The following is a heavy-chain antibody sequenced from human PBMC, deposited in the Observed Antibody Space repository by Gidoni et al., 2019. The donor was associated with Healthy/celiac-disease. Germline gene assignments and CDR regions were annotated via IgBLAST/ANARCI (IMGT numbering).Heavy chain of an antibody. J-gene: IGHJ6*03. CDR2: ISSSSSTI. CDR3: ARPPLSIRFPDYYMDV. V-gene: IGHV3-48*01. D-gene: IGHD3-3*01. Sequence: EVQLVESGGGLVQPGGSLRLSCAASGFTFSSYSMNWVRQAPGKGLEWVSYISSSSSTIYYADSVKGRFTISRDNAKNSLYLQMNSLRAEDTAVYYCARPPLSIRFPDYYMDVWGKGTTVTVSS. CDR1: GFTFSSYS.